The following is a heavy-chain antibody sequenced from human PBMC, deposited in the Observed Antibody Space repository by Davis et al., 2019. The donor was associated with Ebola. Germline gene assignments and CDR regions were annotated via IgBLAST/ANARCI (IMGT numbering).Heavy chain of an antibody. J-gene: IGHJ6*02. D-gene: IGHD6-19*01. Sequence: GESLKISCAASGFTFSSYWMHWVRQAPGKGLVWVSRINSDGSSTSYADSVKGRFTISRDNAKNTLYLQMNSLRTEDTAVYYRARDRIAVYYYFGMDVWGQGTTVTVSS. CDR2: INSDGSST. CDR3: ARDRIAVYYYFGMDV. V-gene: IGHV3-74*01. CDR1: GFTFSSYW.